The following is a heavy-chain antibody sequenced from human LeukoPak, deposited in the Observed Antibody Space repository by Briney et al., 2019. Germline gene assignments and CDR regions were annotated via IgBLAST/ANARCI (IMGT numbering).Heavy chain of an antibody. CDR1: GFTFSDYY. D-gene: IGHD3-22*01. V-gene: IGHV3-11*04. J-gene: IGHJ4*02. Sequence: GGSLRLSCAASGFTFSDYYMSWIRQAPGKGLEWVSYISSSGSTIYYADSVKGRFTISRDNAKNSLYLQMNSLGAEDTAVYYCARDQSYYDSSGYREWGQGTLVTVSS. CDR2: ISSSGSTI. CDR3: ARDQSYYDSSGYRE.